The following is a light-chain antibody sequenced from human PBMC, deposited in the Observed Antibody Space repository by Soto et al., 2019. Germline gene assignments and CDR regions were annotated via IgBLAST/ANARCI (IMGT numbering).Light chain of an antibody. Sequence: IVLTQSPGTLSLSPGERATLSCGASQSVTNNFLAWYQQKPGQAPRLLIYGASSSATGVPDRFSGSGSGTDFTLTISRLEPGDFAVYYCQQYGTTLFTFGPGTKVDIK. J-gene: IGKJ3*01. CDR2: GAS. CDR3: QQYGTTLFT. CDR1: QSVTNNF. V-gene: IGKV3-20*01.